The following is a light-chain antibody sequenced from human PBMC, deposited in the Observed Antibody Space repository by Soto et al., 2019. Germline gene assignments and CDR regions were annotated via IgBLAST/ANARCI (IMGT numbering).Light chain of an antibody. Sequence: ELVLTHSPGTLSLSPGERATLSCRVSHSVSSSYLAWYQQKPGQAPRLLIYDASNRATGIPARFSGSGSGTDFTLTISSLEPEDFAVYYCQQRSNWPPITFGQGTRLEI. J-gene: IGKJ5*01. CDR1: HSVSSSY. CDR3: QQRSNWPPIT. CDR2: DAS. V-gene: IGKV3-11*01.